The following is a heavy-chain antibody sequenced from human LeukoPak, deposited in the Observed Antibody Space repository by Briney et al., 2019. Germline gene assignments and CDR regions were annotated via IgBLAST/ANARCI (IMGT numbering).Heavy chain of an antibody. D-gene: IGHD2-15*01. CDR2: IIPILGIP. J-gene: IGHJ5*02. V-gene: IGHV1-69*04. CDR3: ARALSTGYCSGGSCSGQNWFDP. Sequence: SVKVSCKASGGTFSSYAISWVRRAPGQGLEWMGRIIPILGIPNYAQKFQGRVTITADKSTSTAYMELSSLRSEDTAVYYCARALSTGYCSGGSCSGQNWFDPWGQGTLVTVSS. CDR1: GGTFSSYA.